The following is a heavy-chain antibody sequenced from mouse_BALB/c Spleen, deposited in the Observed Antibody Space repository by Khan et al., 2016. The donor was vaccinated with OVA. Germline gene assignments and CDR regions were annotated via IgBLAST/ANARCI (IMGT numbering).Heavy chain of an antibody. CDR1: GYTFTDYA. J-gene: IGHJ2*01. V-gene: IGHV9-1*02. Sequence: QIQLVQSGPELKKPGETVRISCKASGYTFTDYAVNWVKQAPGKGLMWMGWINTYTGEATYVDEFKGRFAFSLETSASTAHLQIYNLKNEDIAKYVCASSGGNYLLDLWGQGTTLTVSS. CDR3: ASSGGNYLLDL. D-gene: IGHD2-1*01. CDR2: INTYTGEA.